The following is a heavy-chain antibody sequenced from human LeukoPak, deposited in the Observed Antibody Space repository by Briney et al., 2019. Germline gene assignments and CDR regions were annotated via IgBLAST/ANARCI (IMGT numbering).Heavy chain of an antibody. CDR1: GYTFTGYY. Sequence: ASVKVSCKASGYTFTGYYMHWVRQAPGQGLELMGWINPNSGGTNYAQKFQGRVTMTRDTSISTAYMELSRLRSDDTAVYYCARPPAFGYSNYYFDYWGQGTLVTVSS. CDR2: INPNSGGT. D-gene: IGHD4-11*01. V-gene: IGHV1-2*02. CDR3: ARPPAFGYSNYYFDY. J-gene: IGHJ4*02.